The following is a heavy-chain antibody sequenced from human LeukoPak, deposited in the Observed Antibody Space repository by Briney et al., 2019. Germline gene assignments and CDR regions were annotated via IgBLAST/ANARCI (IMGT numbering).Heavy chain of an antibody. CDR2: IYSGGST. CDR1: GFTVSSNY. J-gene: IGHJ3*02. CDR3: ARDTRGVRGVMNAFDI. Sequence: GGSLRLSCAASGFTVSSNYMSWVRQAPGKGLEWVSVIYSGGSTYYADSVKGRFTISRDNSKNSLYLQMNSLRAEDTAVYYCARDTRGVRGVMNAFDIWGQGTMVTVSS. V-gene: IGHV3-53*01. D-gene: IGHD3-10*01.